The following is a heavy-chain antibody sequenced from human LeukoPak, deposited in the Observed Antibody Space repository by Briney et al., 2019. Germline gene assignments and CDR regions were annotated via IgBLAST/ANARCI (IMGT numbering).Heavy chain of an antibody. CDR2: ISSNGDIT. CDR1: GFTFSSYA. J-gene: IGHJ4*02. V-gene: IGHV3-64*01. D-gene: IGHD5-18*01. Sequence: GGSLRLSCTASGFTFSSYAMHWVRQAPGKGLEYVSAISSNGDITYYANSVKGRFTISRDNSKNTLYLQMNSLRAEDTAVYYCARDLKISGYSYGLGYWGQGTLVTVSS. CDR3: ARDLKISGYSYGLGY.